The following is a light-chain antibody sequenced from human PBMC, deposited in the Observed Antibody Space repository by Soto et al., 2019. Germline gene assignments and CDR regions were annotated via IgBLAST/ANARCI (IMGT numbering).Light chain of an antibody. J-gene: IGLJ1*01. Sequence: QSALTQPASVSGSPGQSITISCTGTSSDVGRYDLVSWYQQHPGKAPKLMIYEANKRPSGVSNRFSASKSGNTASLTISGLEAEDEADYYCCSYAGNNAFVFGIGTKLTVL. CDR1: SSDVGRYDL. V-gene: IGLV2-23*01. CDR3: CSYAGNNAFV. CDR2: EAN.